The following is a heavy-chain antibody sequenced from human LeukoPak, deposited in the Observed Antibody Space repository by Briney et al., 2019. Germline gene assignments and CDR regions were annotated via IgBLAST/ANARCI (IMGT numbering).Heavy chain of an antibody. Sequence: SGGSLRLSCAASGFTFSSYSMNWLRQAPGKGLEWVSSISSSSSYIYYADSVKGRFTISRDNAKNSLYLRMNSLRAEDTAVYYCARGAFGNYFDYWGKGTLVTVSS. D-gene: IGHD3-10*01. CDR1: GFTFSSYS. CDR3: ARGAFGNYFDY. J-gene: IGHJ4*02. CDR2: ISSSSSYI. V-gene: IGHV3-21*01.